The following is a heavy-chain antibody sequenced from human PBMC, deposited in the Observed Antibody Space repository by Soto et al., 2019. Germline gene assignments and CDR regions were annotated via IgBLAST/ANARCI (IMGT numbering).Heavy chain of an antibody. CDR2: ISWNSGSI. CDR3: AKDITMVRGVITD. Sequence: PGGSLRLSCAASGFTFDDYAMHWVRQAPGKGLEWVSGISWNSGSIGYADSVKGRFTISRDNAKNSLYLQMNSLRAEDTALYYCAKDITMVRGVITDWGQGTLVTVSS. V-gene: IGHV3-9*01. CDR1: GFTFDDYA. D-gene: IGHD3-10*01. J-gene: IGHJ4*02.